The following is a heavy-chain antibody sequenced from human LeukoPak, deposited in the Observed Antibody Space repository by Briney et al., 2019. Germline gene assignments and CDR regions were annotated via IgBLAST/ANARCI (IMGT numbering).Heavy chain of an antibody. CDR3: ARVGLDYGDTYYFDY. CDR1: GFTFSSYS. J-gene: IGHJ4*02. V-gene: IGHV3-21*01. D-gene: IGHD4-17*01. Sequence: GGSLRLSCAASGFTFSSYSMNWFRQAPEKGLEWVSSISSSSSYIYYADSVKGRFTISRDNAKNSLYLQMNSLRAEDTAVYYCARVGLDYGDTYYFDYWGQGTLVTVSS. CDR2: ISSSSSYI.